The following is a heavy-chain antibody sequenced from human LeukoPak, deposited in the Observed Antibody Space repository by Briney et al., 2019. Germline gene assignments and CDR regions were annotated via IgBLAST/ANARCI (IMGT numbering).Heavy chain of an antibody. CDR3: ARGHYYDGPRTGDSDY. Sequence: ASVKVSCKASGGTFSSYAISWVRQAPGQGLEWMGGIIPIFGTANYAQKFQGRVTITADESTSTAYMELSSLRSEDTAVYYCARGHYYDGPRTGDSDYWGQGTLVTVSS. J-gene: IGHJ4*02. D-gene: IGHD3-22*01. CDR2: IIPIFGTA. CDR1: GGTFSSYA. V-gene: IGHV1-69*13.